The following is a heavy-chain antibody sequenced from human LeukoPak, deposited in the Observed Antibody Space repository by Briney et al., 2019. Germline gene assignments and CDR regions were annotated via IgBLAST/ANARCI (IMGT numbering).Heavy chain of an antibody. CDR2: TYYSGST. J-gene: IGHJ4*02. Sequence: SETLSLTCTVSGGSISSSSYYWGWIRQPPGKGLEWIGSTYYSGSTYYNPSLKSRVTISVDTSKNQFSLKLSSVTAADTAVYYCARHYGSGSYYSPFDYWGQGTLVTVSS. CDR1: GGSISSSSYY. V-gene: IGHV4-39*01. CDR3: ARHYGSGSYYSPFDY. D-gene: IGHD3-10*01.